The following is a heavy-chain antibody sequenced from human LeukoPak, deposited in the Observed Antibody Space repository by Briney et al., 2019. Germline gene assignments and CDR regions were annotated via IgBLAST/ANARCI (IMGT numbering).Heavy chain of an antibody. CDR2: INHSGST. J-gene: IGHJ4*02. CDR3: ARGAERRDSSFDY. CDR1: GGSFSGYY. D-gene: IGHD2-21*01. V-gene: IGHV4-34*01. Sequence: SSETLSLTCAVYGGSFSGYYWSWIRQPPGKGLEWIGEINHSGSTNYNPSLKSRVTMSVDTSKNQFSLKLSSVTAADTAVYYCARGAERRDSSFDYWGQGTLVTVSS.